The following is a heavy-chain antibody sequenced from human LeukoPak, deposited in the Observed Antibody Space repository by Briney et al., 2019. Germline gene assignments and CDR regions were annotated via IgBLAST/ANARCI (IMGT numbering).Heavy chain of an antibody. D-gene: IGHD3-22*01. CDR2: ISYDGSNK. Sequence: GRSLGLSCAASGFTFSRYAMHWVRQAPGKGLEWVAVISYDGSNKYYADSVKGRFTISRDSSKNTLYLQMNSLRAEDTAVYYCASHYGTSGYHYFDFRGQGTLVTVSS. J-gene: IGHJ4*02. CDR1: GFTFSRYA. CDR3: ASHYGTSGYHYFDF. V-gene: IGHV3-30-3*01.